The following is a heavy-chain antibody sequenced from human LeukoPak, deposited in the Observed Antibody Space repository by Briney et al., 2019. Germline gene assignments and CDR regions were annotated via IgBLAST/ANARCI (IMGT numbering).Heavy chain of an antibody. CDR2: IHYSGSS. D-gene: IGHD3-3*01. V-gene: IGHV4-39*01. J-gene: IGHJ4*02. Sequence: SETLSLTCTVSGDSISSGNYYWGWIRQPPGKGLEWIGTIHYSGSSYYNPSLKSRVSISLDTSKNQFPLKLTSVTAADTALYYCARHERRITIFGADITPDQWGQGSLVTVSS. CDR1: GDSISSGNYY. CDR3: ARHERRITIFGADITPDQ.